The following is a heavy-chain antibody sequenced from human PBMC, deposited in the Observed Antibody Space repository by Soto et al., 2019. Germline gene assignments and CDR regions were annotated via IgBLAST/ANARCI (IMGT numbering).Heavy chain of an antibody. J-gene: IGHJ4*02. CDR1: GGSVTSASYY. CDR2: VHYSGST. D-gene: IGHD3-10*01. Sequence: QVQLQESGPGLVKPSETLSLTCTVSGGSVTSASYYWTWIRQPPGKGLEWIGCVHYSGSTNYNPSLKGRVTISVDTSKNQFSLKLSSVTAADTAVYYCARDYIALWPHSFDFWGQGTLVTVSS. CDR3: ARDYIALWPHSFDF. V-gene: IGHV4-61*01.